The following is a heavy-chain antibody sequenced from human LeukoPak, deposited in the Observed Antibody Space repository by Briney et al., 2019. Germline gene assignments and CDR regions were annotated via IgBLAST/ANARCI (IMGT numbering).Heavy chain of an antibody. D-gene: IGHD3-10*01. V-gene: IGHV3-53*01. Sequence: PGGSLRLSCAASGFTVSSNYMSWVRQAPGKGLEWVSVIYSGGSTYYADSVKGRFTISRDNSKNTLYLQMNSLRAEDTAVYYCAREPGYGSGSYSPYFDYWGQGTLVTVSS. CDR1: GFTVSSNY. J-gene: IGHJ4*02. CDR2: IYSGGST. CDR3: AREPGYGSGSYSPYFDY.